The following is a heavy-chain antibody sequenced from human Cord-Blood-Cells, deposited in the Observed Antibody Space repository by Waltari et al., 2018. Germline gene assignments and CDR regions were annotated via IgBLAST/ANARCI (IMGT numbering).Heavy chain of an antibody. V-gene: IGHV4-34*01. D-gene: IGHD1-26*01. CDR3: ARGSGSYYY. CDR2: INHSGST. CDR1: GGSFSGYY. Sequence: QVQLQQWGAGLLKPSETLSLPCAVYGGSFSGYYWSWIRQPPGKGLEWIGEINHSGSTNYNPSLKSRVTISVDTSKNQFSLKLSSVTAADTAVYYCARGSGSYYYWGQGTLVTVSS. J-gene: IGHJ4*02.